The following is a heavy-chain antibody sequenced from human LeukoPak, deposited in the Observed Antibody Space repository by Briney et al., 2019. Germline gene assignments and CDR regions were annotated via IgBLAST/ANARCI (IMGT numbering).Heavy chain of an antibody. J-gene: IGHJ6*03. Sequence: SETLSLTCTISGGSVSDYYWSWIRQPPGKGLEWIGSIYHSGSTYYNPSLKSRVTISVDTSKDQFSLKLSSVTAADTAVYYCARDLTRNYYMDVWGKGTTVTVSS. CDR1: GGSVSDYY. CDR2: IYHSGST. CDR3: ARDLTRNYYMDV. V-gene: IGHV4-38-2*02.